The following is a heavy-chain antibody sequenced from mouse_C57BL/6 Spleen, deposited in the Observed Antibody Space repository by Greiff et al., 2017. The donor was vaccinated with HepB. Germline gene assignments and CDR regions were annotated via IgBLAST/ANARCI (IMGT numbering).Heavy chain of an antibody. CDR3: TTSQIFSFYL. V-gene: IGHV14-4*01. Sequence: EVKLVESGAELVRPGASVKLSCTASGFNIKDDYMHWVKQRPEQGLEWIGWIDPENGDTEYASKFQGKATITADTSSNTAYLQLSSLTSEDTAVYYCTTSQIFSFYLWGQGTTLTVSS. J-gene: IGHJ2*01. D-gene: IGHD2-1*01. CDR2: IDPENGDT. CDR1: GFNIKDDY.